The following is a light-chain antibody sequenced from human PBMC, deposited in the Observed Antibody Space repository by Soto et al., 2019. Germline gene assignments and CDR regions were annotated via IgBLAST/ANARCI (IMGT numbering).Light chain of an antibody. Sequence: DIQMTQSPSSLSASVGDRVTITCRASQSISIYLNWYQQKPEKAPKLLIYAASTLQSGVPARFSGSGSETDFTLTISSLQPEDFATYYCPHSYSIPRTFGQGNKLEIK. J-gene: IGKJ2*01. CDR1: QSISIY. V-gene: IGKV1-39*01. CDR2: AAS. CDR3: PHSYSIPRT.